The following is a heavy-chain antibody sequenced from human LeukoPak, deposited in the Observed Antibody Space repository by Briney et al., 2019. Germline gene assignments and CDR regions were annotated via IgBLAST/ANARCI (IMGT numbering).Heavy chain of an antibody. CDR3: AKDLAYYDILTGYYPLYFDY. D-gene: IGHD3-9*01. CDR2: ILLDGSKE. CDR1: GFTFDDYA. V-gene: IGHV3-30*02. Sequence: GGSLRLSCAASGFTFDDYAMHWVRQAPGKGLEWVAVILLDGSKEFYTDSVKGRFTVSRDNSNNMLYLQMNSLRAEDTAVYYCAKDLAYYDILTGYYPLYFDYWGQGTLVTVSS. J-gene: IGHJ4*02.